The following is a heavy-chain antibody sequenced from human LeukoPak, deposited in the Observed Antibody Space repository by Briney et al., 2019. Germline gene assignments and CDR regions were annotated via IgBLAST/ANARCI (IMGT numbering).Heavy chain of an antibody. CDR2: ISSSGSTI. V-gene: IGHV3-48*03. J-gene: IGHJ6*02. Sequence: PGGSLRLSCAASGFTFSSYEMNWVRQAPGKGLEWVSYISSSGSTICYADSVKGRFTISRDNAKNSLYLQMNSLRAEDTAVYYCARTFSSTWPVLVRNGMDVWGQGTTVTVSS. CDR3: ARTFSSTWPVLVRNGMDV. D-gene: IGHD6-13*01. CDR1: GFTFSSYE.